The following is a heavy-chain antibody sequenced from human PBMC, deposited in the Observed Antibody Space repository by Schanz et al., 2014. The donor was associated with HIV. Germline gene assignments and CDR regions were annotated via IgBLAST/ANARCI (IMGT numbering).Heavy chain of an antibody. V-gene: IGHV3-21*04. D-gene: IGHD5-18*01. CDR1: GFTFNKYS. CDR2: ITSTSSYI. CDR3: RGLPADY. J-gene: IGHJ4*02. Sequence: EVHLVESGGGLVKPGGSLRLSCTASGFTFNKYSMNWVRQAPGKGLEWVAFITSTSSYIYYRESMKGRFTISRDNTKNSLYLQMNSLRAEDTAVYCARGLPADYWGQGTLVTVSS.